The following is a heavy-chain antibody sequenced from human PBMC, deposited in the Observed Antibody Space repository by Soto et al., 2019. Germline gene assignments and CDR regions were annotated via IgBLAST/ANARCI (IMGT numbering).Heavy chain of an antibody. D-gene: IGHD1-7*01. V-gene: IGHV6-1*01. J-gene: IGHJ6*03. CDR1: GDSVSSNSAA. Sequence: SQTLSLTCAISGDSVSSNSAAWNWIRQSPSRGLEWLGRTYYRSRWYNDYAVSVKSRITVNPDTSKNQFSLHLNSVTPEDTAVYHCAGTTSLQWYYMDLWDKGTTVTVSS. CDR2: TYYRSRWYN. CDR3: AGTTSLQWYYMDL.